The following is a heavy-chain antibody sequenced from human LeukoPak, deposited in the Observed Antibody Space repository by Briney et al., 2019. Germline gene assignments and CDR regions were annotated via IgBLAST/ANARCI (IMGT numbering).Heavy chain of an antibody. CDR1: GGSISSYC. V-gene: IGHV4-59*01. Sequence: ASDTLSLTCTVSGGSISSYCWSWIRQPPGKGLEWIGCIYYSGSTNYNPSLKSRVTISVDTSKNQFSLKLSSVTAADTAVYYCARGRIGGDYWGQGTLVTVSS. CDR3: ARGRIGGDY. D-gene: IGHD2/OR15-2a*01. CDR2: IYYSGST. J-gene: IGHJ4*02.